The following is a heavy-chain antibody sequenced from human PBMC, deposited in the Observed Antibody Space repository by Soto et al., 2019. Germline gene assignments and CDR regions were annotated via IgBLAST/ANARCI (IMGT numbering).Heavy chain of an antibody. CDR3: ARDSSGRHDY. CDR1: GGSLRSGSYY. CDR2: IYHGGAT. Sequence: TLSPTCNVSGGSLRSGSYYWSVIRQPPGKGLEWIGYIYHGGATTYNASLKSRVTISVDTSKNQFFLKVNSVTDADTAVYLCARDSSGRHDYWGQGSQVTV. V-gene: IGHV4-61*01. J-gene: IGHJ4*02. D-gene: IGHD3-22*01.